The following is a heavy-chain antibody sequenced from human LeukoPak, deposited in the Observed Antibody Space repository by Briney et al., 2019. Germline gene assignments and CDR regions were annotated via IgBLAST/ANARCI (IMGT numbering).Heavy chain of an antibody. CDR1: GFTFSSYG. J-gene: IGHJ4*02. V-gene: IGHV3-30*18. CDR3: AKTYYDSSGYYYDDPLDY. Sequence: GGSLRLSCAASGFTFSSYGMHWVRQAPGKGLEWVAVISYDGSNKYYADSVKGRFTISRDSSKNTLYLQMNSLRAEDTAVYYCAKTYYDSSGYYYDDPLDYWGQGTLVTVSS. CDR2: ISYDGSNK. D-gene: IGHD3-22*01.